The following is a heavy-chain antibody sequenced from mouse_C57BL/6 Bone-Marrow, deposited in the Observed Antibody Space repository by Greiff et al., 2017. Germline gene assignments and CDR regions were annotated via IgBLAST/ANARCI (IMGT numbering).Heavy chain of an antibody. Sequence: VKLQESGAELVRPGASVKLSCTASGFTFTSYGISWVKQRTGQGLEWIGEIYPGSGNTYYNEKLEGKATLTADKSSSTACMELRSLTSEDSAVYFCARTYGSYYYAMDYWGRGTSVTVSS. CDR3: ARTYGSYYYAMDY. V-gene: IGHV1-81*01. CDR1: GFTFTSYG. CDR2: IYPGSGNT. J-gene: IGHJ4*01. D-gene: IGHD1-1*01.